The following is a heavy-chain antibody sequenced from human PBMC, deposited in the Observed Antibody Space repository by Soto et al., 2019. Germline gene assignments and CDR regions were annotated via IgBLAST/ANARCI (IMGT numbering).Heavy chain of an antibody. CDR1: GYTFTSYG. Sequence: GASVKVSCKASGYTFTSYGISWVRQAPGQGLEWMGWISAYNGNTNYAQKLQGRVTMTTDTSTSTAYMELRSLRSDGTAVYYCARGANIVVVTAIPNWFDPWGQGTLVTVSS. CDR2: ISAYNGNT. D-gene: IGHD2-21*02. V-gene: IGHV1-18*01. CDR3: ARGANIVVVTAIPNWFDP. J-gene: IGHJ5*02.